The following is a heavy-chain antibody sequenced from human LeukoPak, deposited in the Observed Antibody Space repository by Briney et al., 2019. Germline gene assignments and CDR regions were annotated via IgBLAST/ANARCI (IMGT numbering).Heavy chain of an antibody. V-gene: IGHV3-23*01. CDR3: AKEGCSGGSCYSESHDY. Sequence: GGFLRLSCAASGFTFSSYAMSWVRQAPGKGLEWVSAISGSGGSTYYADSVKGRFTISRDNSKNTLYLQMNSLRAEDTAVYYCAKEGCSGGSCYSESHDYWGQGTLVTVSS. J-gene: IGHJ4*02. D-gene: IGHD2-15*01. CDR2: ISGSGGST. CDR1: GFTFSSYA.